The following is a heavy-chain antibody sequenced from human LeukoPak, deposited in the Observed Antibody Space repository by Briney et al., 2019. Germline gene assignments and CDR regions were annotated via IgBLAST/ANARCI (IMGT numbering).Heavy chain of an antibody. CDR2: IYYSGST. CDR1: GGSISSHY. D-gene: IGHD4-23*01. J-gene: IGHJ4*02. V-gene: IGHV4-59*11. Sequence: SETLSLTCTVSGGSISSHYWSWIRQPPGKGLEWIGYIYYSGSTNYNPSLKSRVTISVDTSKNQFSLKLSSVTAADTAVYYCARTDYGGGDYWGQGTLVTVSS. CDR3: ARTDYGGGDY.